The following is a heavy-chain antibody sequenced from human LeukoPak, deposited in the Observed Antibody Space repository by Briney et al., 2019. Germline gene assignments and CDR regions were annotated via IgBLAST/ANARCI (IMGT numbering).Heavy chain of an antibody. Sequence: EGSLRLSCAASGFTFNNYAMSWVRQAPGKGLEWVSVISGSGGNTHYADSVKGRFTISRDISKNTLYLQMNSLRAEDTAVYYCAKDPTYYYDSSGYPPDYWGQGTLVTVSS. V-gene: IGHV3-23*01. CDR3: AKDPTYYYDSSGYPPDY. CDR2: ISGSGGNT. J-gene: IGHJ4*02. D-gene: IGHD3-22*01. CDR1: GFTFNNYA.